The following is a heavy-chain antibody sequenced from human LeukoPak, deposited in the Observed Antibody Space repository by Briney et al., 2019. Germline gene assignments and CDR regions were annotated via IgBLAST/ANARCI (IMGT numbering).Heavy chain of an antibody. J-gene: IGHJ4*02. V-gene: IGHV4-38-2*02. CDR2: IYHSGST. D-gene: IGHD3-3*01. CDR1: GYSISSGYY. CDR3: ARGYYDFWSGYSHYFDY. Sequence: SETLSLTCTVSGYSISSGYYWGWIRQPPGKGLEWIGSIYHSGSTYYNPSLKSRVTISVDTSKNQFSLKLSSVTAADTAVYYCARGYYDFWSGYSHYFDYWGQGTLVTVSS.